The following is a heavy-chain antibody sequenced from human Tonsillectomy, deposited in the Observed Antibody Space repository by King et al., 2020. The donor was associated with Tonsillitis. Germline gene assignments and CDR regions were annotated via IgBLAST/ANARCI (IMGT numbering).Heavy chain of an antibody. V-gene: IGHV1-2*02. J-gene: IGHJ4*02. Sequence: QLVQSGAEVKKPGASVKVSCKASGYTFTDYYVHWVRQAPGQGLEWMGWINPNTGGTNYAQKCQGSVTMTRDTSISTAYMELSRLRSDDTGVYYCARPFCCSGGSCYYFDYWGQGTPVPVSS. CDR3: ARPFCCSGGSCYYFDY. CDR2: INPNTGGT. D-gene: IGHD2-15*01. CDR1: GYTFTDYY.